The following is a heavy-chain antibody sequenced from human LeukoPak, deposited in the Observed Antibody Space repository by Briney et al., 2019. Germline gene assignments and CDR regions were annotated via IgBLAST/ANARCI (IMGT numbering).Heavy chain of an antibody. J-gene: IGHJ3*02. Sequence: PGGSLRLSCAASGFTFSSYGMHWVRQAPGKGLEWVAFIRYDGSNKYYADSVKGRFTISRDNSKNTLYLRMNSLRAGDTAVYYCTRVAAGGKDAFDIWGQGTMVTVSS. D-gene: IGHD6-13*01. CDR2: IRYDGSNK. V-gene: IGHV3-30*02. CDR3: TRVAAGGKDAFDI. CDR1: GFTFSSYG.